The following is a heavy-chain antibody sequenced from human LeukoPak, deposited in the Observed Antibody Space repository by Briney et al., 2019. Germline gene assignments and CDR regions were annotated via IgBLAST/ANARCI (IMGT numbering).Heavy chain of an antibody. V-gene: IGHV4-4*01. J-gene: IGHJ4*02. CDR2: VHLSGRA. Sequence: SGTLSLTCDVSGGSISATNWWTWVRQPPGGGLEWIGEVHLSGRANYSPSLESRVTISVDMSENHISLQLTSVTAADTAVYCCAREGGFYRPLDYSGPGTLVIVSS. CDR1: GGSISATNW. D-gene: IGHD2/OR15-2a*01. CDR3: AREGGFYRPLDY.